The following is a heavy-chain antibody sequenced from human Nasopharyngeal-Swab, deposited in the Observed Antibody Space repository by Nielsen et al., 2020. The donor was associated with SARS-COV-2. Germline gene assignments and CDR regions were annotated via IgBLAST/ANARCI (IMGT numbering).Heavy chain of an antibody. D-gene: IGHD6-19*01. CDR1: GFTFSNAW. CDR2: IKSKTDGGTT. J-gene: IGHJ6*03. Sequence: GSLRLSCAASGFTFSNAWMSWVRQAPGKGLEWVGRIKSKTDGGTTDYAAPVKGRFTISRDDSKNTLYLQMNSLKTEDTAVYYCTTVRGWYLRPDYYYYYYMDVWGKGTTVTVSS. CDR3: TTVRGWYLRPDYYYYYYMDV. V-gene: IGHV3-15*01.